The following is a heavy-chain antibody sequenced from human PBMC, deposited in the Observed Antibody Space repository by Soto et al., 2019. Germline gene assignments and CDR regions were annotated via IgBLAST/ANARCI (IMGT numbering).Heavy chain of an antibody. CDR2: VYYSGST. Sequence: SETLSLTCTVSGGSISSYYWSWIRQHPGKGLEWIGYVYYSGSTNYNPSLKSRVTISVDTSKNQFSLKLSSVTAADTAVYYCASLEWNYYYYGMDVWGQGTTVTVSS. J-gene: IGHJ6*02. CDR1: GGSISSYY. CDR3: ASLEWNYYYYGMDV. D-gene: IGHD3-3*01. V-gene: IGHV4-59*01.